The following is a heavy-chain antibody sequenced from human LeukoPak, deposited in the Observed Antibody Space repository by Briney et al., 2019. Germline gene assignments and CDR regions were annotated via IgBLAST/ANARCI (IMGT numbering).Heavy chain of an antibody. Sequence: ASVKVPCKASGYTFTSYYMHWVRQAPGQGLEWMGWINPNSGGTNYAQKFQGRVTMTRDTSISTAYMELSRLRSDDTAVYYCASLAVAGYHYFDYWGQGTLVTVSS. CDR1: GYTFTSYY. CDR3: ASLAVAGYHYFDY. V-gene: IGHV1-2*02. CDR2: INPNSGGT. D-gene: IGHD6-19*01. J-gene: IGHJ4*02.